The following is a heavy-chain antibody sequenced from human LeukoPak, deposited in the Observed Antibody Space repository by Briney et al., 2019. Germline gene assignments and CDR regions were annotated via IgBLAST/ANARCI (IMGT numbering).Heavy chain of an antibody. J-gene: IGHJ4*02. Sequence: GGSLRLSCAASGFTFSSYSMVWVRQAPGKGLEWVSSISTGSDYIYYADSVKGRFTMSRDNAKNLVYLQMNSLRAEDTAVYYCTRDPPGGDHWGQGTLVTVSS. V-gene: IGHV3-21*01. CDR1: GFTFSSYS. CDR3: TRDPPGGDH. D-gene: IGHD1-26*01. CDR2: ISTGSDYI.